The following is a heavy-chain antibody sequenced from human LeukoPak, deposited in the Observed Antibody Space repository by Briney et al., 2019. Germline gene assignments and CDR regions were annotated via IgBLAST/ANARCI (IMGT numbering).Heavy chain of an antibody. CDR3: AKDTHGDYYYYGMDV. CDR1: GFTFSTHA. D-gene: IGHD4-17*01. J-gene: IGHJ6*02. Sequence: GGSLRLSCTASGFTFSTHAMHWVRQAPGKGLEWVSGISWNSGSIGYADSVKGRFTISRDNAKNSLYLQMNSLRAEDTALYYCAKDTHGDYYYYGMDVWGQGTTVTVSS. V-gene: IGHV3-9*01. CDR2: ISWNSGSI.